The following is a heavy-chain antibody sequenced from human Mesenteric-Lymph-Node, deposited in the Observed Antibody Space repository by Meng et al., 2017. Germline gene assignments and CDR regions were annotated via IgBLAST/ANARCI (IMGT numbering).Heavy chain of an antibody. Sequence: GESLKISCAASGFTFSSYAMSWVRQAPGKGLEWVSSLDGSGLNTYYADSVKGRFTISRGNSKNTLYLQMNNLRAEDTAVYYCAKDIGGPNNYYDSSGYPTSDYWGQGTLVTVSS. CDR3: AKDIGGPNNYYDSSGYPTSDY. V-gene: IGHV3-23*01. J-gene: IGHJ4*02. D-gene: IGHD3-22*01. CDR1: GFTFSSYA. CDR2: LDGSGLNT.